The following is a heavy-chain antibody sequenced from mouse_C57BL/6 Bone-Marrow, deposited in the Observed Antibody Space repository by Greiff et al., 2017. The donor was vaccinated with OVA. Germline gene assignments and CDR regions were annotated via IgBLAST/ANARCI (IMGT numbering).Heavy chain of an antibody. CDR2: ISSGSSTI. J-gene: IGHJ2*01. CDR1: GFTFSDYG. D-gene: IGHD2-3*01. V-gene: IGHV5-17*01. Sequence: DVHLVESGGGLVKPGGSLKLSCAASGFTFSDYGMHWVRQAPEKGLEWVAYISSGSSTIYYAETVKGRFTISRDNAKTTLFLQMTSLRSEDTARYYCARGESLDGYYPAYWGQGTTLTVSS. CDR3: ARGESLDGYYPAY.